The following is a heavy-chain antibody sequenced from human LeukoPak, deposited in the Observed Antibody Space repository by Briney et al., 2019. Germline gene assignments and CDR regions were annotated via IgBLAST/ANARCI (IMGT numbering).Heavy chain of an antibody. J-gene: IGHJ6*02. CDR1: GYTFTSYG. V-gene: IGHV1-18*01. CDR3: AGDLDSSGYYYYYYGMDV. D-gene: IGHD3-22*01. Sequence: ASVKVSCQASGYTFTSYGISWVQQAPGQGLEWMGWISAYNGNTNYAQKLQGRVTMTTDTSTSTAYMELRSLRSDGTAVYYCAGDLDSSGYYYYYYGMDVWGQGTTVTVS. CDR2: ISAYNGNT.